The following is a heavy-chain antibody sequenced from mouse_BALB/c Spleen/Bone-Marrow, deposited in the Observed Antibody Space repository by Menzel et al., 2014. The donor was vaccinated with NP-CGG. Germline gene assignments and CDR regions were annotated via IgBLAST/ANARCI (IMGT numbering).Heavy chain of an antibody. J-gene: IGHJ3*01. CDR1: GFTFSSFG. CDR3: ARGGNYAWFAY. V-gene: IGHV5-17*02. CDR2: ISSGSSTI. D-gene: IGHD2-1*01. Sequence: EVKLVESGGGLVQPGGSRKLSCAASGFTFSSFGMHWVRRAPEKGLEWVAYISSGSSTIYYADTVKGRFTISRDNPKTTLFLQMTSLRSEDTAMYYCARGGNYAWFAYWGQGTLVTVSA.